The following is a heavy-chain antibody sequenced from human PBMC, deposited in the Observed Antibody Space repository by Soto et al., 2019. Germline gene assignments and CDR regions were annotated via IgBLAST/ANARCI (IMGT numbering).Heavy chain of an antibody. CDR2: TIPVFNTA. J-gene: IGHJ3*02. CDR1: GGTLSDRG. Sequence: QVQLEQSGAEVKKPGSSVKVSCKASGGTLSDRGVAWLRQAPGQGLEWMGGTIPVFNTAKYAQKFQGRVTVTADKLTNIAYMELSSLRSEDTAFYFCARGVYGSGNYYTGPSAFDIWGQGTMVIVSS. CDR3: ARGVYGSGNYYTGPSAFDI. D-gene: IGHD3-10*01. V-gene: IGHV1-69*06.